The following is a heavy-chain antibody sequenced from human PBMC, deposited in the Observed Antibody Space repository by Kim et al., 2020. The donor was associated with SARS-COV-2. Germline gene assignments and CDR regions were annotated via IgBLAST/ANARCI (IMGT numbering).Heavy chain of an antibody. D-gene: IGHD5-12*01. Sequence: SETLSLTCTVSGGSISSYYWSWIRQPAGKGLEWIGRIYTSGSTNYNPSLKSRVTMSVDTSKNQFSLKLSSVTAADTAVYYCARGPPGGYSGYGGRVDTYYFDYWGQGTLVTVSS. V-gene: IGHV4-4*07. CDR3: ARGPPGGYSGYGGRVDTYYFDY. CDR2: IYTSGST. CDR1: GGSISSYY. J-gene: IGHJ4*02.